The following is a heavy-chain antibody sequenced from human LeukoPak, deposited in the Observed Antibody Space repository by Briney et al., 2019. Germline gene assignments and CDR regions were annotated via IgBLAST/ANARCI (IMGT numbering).Heavy chain of an antibody. CDR3: ASGAGYDDTIDY. Sequence: SETLSLTCSVSGGSLSRYYWRWIRQPPGKGLEWIGYIYYSGSTNYNPSLKSRVTISVDTSKNQFSLKLSSVTAADTAVYYCASGAGYDDTIDYWGQGTLVTVSS. D-gene: IGHD3-22*01. CDR1: GGSLSRYY. CDR2: IYYSGST. J-gene: IGHJ4*02. V-gene: IGHV4-59*01.